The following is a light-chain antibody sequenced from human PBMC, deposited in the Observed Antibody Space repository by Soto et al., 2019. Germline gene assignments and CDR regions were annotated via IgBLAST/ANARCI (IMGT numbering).Light chain of an antibody. CDR2: AAS. CDR3: QQLNTNPVT. CDR1: QAISIY. Sequence: DIQLTQSPSFLSASVGDRVPLTFLASQAISIYLAWYQQKPGKAPKLLISAASTLHSGVPSRFSGSGSGTEFTLTISSLQPEDFATYYCQQLNTNPVTFGQGTRLEIK. V-gene: IGKV1-9*01. J-gene: IGKJ5*01.